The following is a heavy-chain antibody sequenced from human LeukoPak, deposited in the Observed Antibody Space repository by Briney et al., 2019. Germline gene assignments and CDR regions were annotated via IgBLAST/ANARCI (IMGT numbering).Heavy chain of an antibody. D-gene: IGHD1/OR15-1a*01. V-gene: IGHV3-53*01. J-gene: IGHJ6*03. CDR1: GFTFSTSA. CDR2: IYSGGTT. Sequence: GGSLGLSCAASGFTFSTSAMSWVRQAPGKGLEWVSVIYSGGTTYYADSVRGRFTISRDNSKNTLYLQMNSLRAEDTAVYYCARDGYGNNYMDVWGKGTTVTVSS. CDR3: ARDGYGNNYMDV.